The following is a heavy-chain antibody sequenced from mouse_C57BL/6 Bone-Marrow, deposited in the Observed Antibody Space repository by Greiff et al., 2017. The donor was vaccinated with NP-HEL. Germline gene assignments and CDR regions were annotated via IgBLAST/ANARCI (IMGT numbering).Heavy chain of an antibody. CDR2: ISSGGSYT. CDR3: ARQRYYGSSYDFDY. V-gene: IGHV5-6*01. Sequence: EVKLQESGGDLVKPGGSLKLSCAASGFTFSSYGMSWVRQTPDKRLEWVATISSGGSYTYYPDSVKGRFTISRDNAKNTLYLQMSSLKSEDTAMYYCARQRYYGSSYDFDYWGQGTTLTVSS. J-gene: IGHJ2*01. D-gene: IGHD1-1*01. CDR1: GFTFSSYG.